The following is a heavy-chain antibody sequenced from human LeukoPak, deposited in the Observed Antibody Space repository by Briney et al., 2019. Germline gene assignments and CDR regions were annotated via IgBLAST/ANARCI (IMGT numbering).Heavy chain of an antibody. D-gene: IGHD6-19*01. Sequence: GGSLRLSCAASGFTFSSYEMNWVRQAPGKGLEWVSYISSSGSTIYYADSVKGRFTISRDNAKNSLYLQMNSLRAEDTAVYYCAKAPYSSGWRNYYYYYMDVWGKGTTVTVSS. CDR1: GFTFSSYE. CDR2: ISSSGSTI. V-gene: IGHV3-48*03. CDR3: AKAPYSSGWRNYYYYYMDV. J-gene: IGHJ6*03.